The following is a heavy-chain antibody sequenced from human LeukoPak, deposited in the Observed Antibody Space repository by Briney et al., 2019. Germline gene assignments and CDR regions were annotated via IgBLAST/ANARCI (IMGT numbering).Heavy chain of an antibody. J-gene: IGHJ4*02. Sequence: SQTLSLTCTVSGGSISSGGYYWSWIRQPPGKGLEWIGYIYHSGSTYYNPSLKSRVTISVDRSKNQFSLKLSSVTAADTAVYYCARAVYDFWSGYYGYWGQGTLVTVSS. CDR3: ARAVYDFWSGYYGY. CDR2: IYHSGST. D-gene: IGHD3-3*01. CDR1: GGSISSGGYY. V-gene: IGHV4-30-2*01.